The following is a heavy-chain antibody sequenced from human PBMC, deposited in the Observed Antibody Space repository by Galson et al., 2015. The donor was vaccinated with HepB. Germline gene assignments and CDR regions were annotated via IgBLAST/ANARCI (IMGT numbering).Heavy chain of an antibody. D-gene: IGHD2-2*01. CDR2: ISSSGSTI. Sequence: SLRLSCAASGFTFSSYEMNWVRQAPGKGLEWVSYISSSGSTICYADSVKGRFTISRDNAKNSLYLQMNSLRAEDTAVYYCARAPIVVVPAAMPEEEGGGYYYYGMDVWGQGTTVTVSS. CDR1: GFTFSSYE. V-gene: IGHV3-48*03. CDR3: ARAPIVVVPAAMPEEEGGGYYYYGMDV. J-gene: IGHJ6*02.